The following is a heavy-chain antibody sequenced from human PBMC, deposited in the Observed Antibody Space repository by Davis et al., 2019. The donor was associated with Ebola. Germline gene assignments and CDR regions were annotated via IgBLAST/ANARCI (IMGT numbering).Heavy chain of an antibody. D-gene: IGHD5-12*01. CDR3: ARGWLRSKFDY. CDR1: GDSVSGSSGA. V-gene: IGHV6-1*01. Sequence: HSQTLSLTCAISGDSVSGSSGAWNWNRQSPSGGLEWLGRTYYNSKWYIDYAVSVRGRITINPDTSENQFSLQLDSVTPEDTAVYYCARGWLRSKFDYWGQGTLVTVSS. J-gene: IGHJ4*02. CDR2: TYYNSKWYI.